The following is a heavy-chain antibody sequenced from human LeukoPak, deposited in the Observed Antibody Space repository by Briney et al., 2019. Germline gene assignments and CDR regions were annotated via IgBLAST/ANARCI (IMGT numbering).Heavy chain of an antibody. J-gene: IGHJ5*02. CDR3: ARGSSSWSHEFDP. CDR1: GGSISSSSYY. Sequence: SETLSLTCTVSGGSISSSSYYWGWIRQPPGKGLEWIGGIYYSGSPYYNPSLKSRVTISVATSKNQFSLKLSSVTAADTAVYYCARGSSSWSHEFDPWGQGTLVTVSS. CDR2: IYYSGSP. D-gene: IGHD6-13*01. V-gene: IGHV4-39*01.